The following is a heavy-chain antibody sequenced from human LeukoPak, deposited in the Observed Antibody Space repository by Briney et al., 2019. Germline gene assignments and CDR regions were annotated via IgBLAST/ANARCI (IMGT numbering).Heavy chain of an antibody. V-gene: IGHV3-21*01. J-gene: IGHJ4*02. D-gene: IGHD3-9*01. CDR3: ARTEYDIFSASDY. CDR2: ISVTSNYK. CDR1: GFTFSSYS. Sequence: PGGSLRLSCAASGFTFSSYSMNWVRQAPGMGLEWVSSISVTSNYKYYADSVKGRFTISRDNAQSSLYLQMNSLRAEDTAVYYCARTEYDIFSASDYWGQGILVTVSS.